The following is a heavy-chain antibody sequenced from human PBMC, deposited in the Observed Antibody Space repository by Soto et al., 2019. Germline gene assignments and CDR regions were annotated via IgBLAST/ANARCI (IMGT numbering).Heavy chain of an antibody. CDR2: IGTAGDT. CDR3: ARGLNIPSFAFDI. J-gene: IGHJ3*02. CDR1: GFTFSSYD. V-gene: IGHV3-13*01. Sequence: EVQLVESGGGLVQPGGPLRLSCAASGFTFSSYDMHWVRQATGKGLEWVSAIGTAGDTYYPGSVKGRFTISRENAKNSLYLQMNSLRAGDTAVYYCARGLNIPSFAFDIWGQGTMVTVSS.